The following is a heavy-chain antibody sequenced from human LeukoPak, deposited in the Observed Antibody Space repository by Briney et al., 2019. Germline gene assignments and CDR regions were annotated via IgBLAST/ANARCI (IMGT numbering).Heavy chain of an antibody. Sequence: GSSVKVSCKASGGTFSSYTISWVRQAPGQGLEWMGRIIPILGIANYAQKFQGRVTITADKSTSTAYMELSSLRSEDTAVYYCAREYCGGDCYPPGWLDPWGQGTLVTVSS. CDR3: AREYCGGDCYPPGWLDP. D-gene: IGHD2-21*02. V-gene: IGHV1-69*04. J-gene: IGHJ5*02. CDR1: GGTFSSYT. CDR2: IIPILGIA.